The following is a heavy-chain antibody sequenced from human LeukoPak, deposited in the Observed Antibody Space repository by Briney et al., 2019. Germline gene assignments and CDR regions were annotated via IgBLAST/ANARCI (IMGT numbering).Heavy chain of an antibody. CDR3: ARDRSYYDSSGYYYSPNFDY. CDR1: GGSFSGYY. V-gene: IGHV4-34*01. CDR2: INHSGST. J-gene: IGHJ4*02. Sequence: SETLSLTCAVYGGSFSGYYWSWIRQPPGKGLEWIGEINHSGSTNYNPSLKSRVTISVDTSKNQFSLKLSSVTAADTAVYYCARDRSYYDSSGYYYSPNFDYWGQGTLVTVSS. D-gene: IGHD3-22*01.